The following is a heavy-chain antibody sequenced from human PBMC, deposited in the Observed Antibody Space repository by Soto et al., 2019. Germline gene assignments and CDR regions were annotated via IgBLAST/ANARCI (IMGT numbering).Heavy chain of an antibody. CDR3: ERAHTDMALQFDY. V-gene: IGHV3-21*01. D-gene: IGHD3-9*01. CDR1: GFTFSSYS. CDR2: ISSSSSYI. J-gene: IGHJ4*02. Sequence: PGGSLRLSCAASGFTFSSYSMNWVRQAPGKGLEWVSSISSSSSYIYYADSVKGRFTISRDNAKNSLYLQMNSLRAEDTAVYYSERAHTDMALQFDYWGQGTLVTVSS.